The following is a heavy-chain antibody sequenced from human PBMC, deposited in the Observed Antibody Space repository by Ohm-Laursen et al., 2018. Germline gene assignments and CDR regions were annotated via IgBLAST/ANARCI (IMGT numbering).Heavy chain of an antibody. V-gene: IGHV3-23*01. CDR1: GFTFSSYA. D-gene: IGHD6-13*01. Sequence: GSLRLSCTASGFTFSSYAMSWVRQAPGKGLEWVSAISGSGGSTYYADSVKGRFTISRDNSKNTLYLQMNSLRAEDTAVYYCRTGYSRVGWDAFDIWGQGTMVTVSS. CDR2: ISGSGGST. J-gene: IGHJ3*02. CDR3: RTGYSRVGWDAFDI.